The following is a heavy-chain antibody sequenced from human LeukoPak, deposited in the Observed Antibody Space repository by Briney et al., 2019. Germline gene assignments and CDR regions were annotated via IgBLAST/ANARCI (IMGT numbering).Heavy chain of an antibody. J-gene: IGHJ4*02. CDR1: GFTFSSYW. CDR2: IKQDGSEK. CDR3: ARGIGLVGATTPLNY. D-gene: IGHD1-26*01. Sequence: QSGGSLRLSCAASGFTFSSYWMSWVRQAPGKGLEWVANIKQDGSEKYYVDSVKGRFTISRDNAKNSLYLQMNSLRAEDTAVYYCARGIGLVGATTPLNYWGQGTLVTVSS. V-gene: IGHV3-7*01.